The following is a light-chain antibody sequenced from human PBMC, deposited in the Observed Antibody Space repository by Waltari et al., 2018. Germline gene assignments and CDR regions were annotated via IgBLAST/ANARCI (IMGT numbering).Light chain of an antibody. CDR2: AAS. V-gene: IGKV1-39*01. Sequence: DIQMTQSPLSLSASVGDRVTITCRARLTISKYLNWYQQKPGKAPKLLIHAASKLHSGVPSRFSGSGSETEFTLTINSLQLEDFAIYYCQQTYTTPTWTFGQGTRVEIK. CDR1: LTISKY. J-gene: IGKJ1*01. CDR3: QQTYTTPTWT.